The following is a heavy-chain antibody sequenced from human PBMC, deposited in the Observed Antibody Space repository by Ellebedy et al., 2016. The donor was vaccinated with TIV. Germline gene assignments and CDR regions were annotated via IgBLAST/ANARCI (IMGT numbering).Heavy chain of an antibody. D-gene: IGHD7-27*01. CDR1: GFSLSTSGVG. Sequence: SGPTLVKPTQTLTLTCTFSGFSLSTSGVGVGWIRQPPGQPLEWLAIIYWNDDELYSTTLKTRVTITKDTSKNQVVLRMTNMDPVDTGTYYCAHSWGFHWGQGTLVTVSS. V-gene: IGHV2-5*01. J-gene: IGHJ4*02. CDR2: IYWNDDE. CDR3: AHSWGFH.